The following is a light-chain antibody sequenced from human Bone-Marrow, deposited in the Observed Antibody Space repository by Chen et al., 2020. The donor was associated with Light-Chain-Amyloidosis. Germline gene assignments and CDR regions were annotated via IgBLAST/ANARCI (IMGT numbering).Light chain of an antibody. CDR2: FAS. CDR3: HQSYSAWT. CDR1: EDIRVY. J-gene: IGKJ1*01. Sequence: DIQMTQSPSPISASLGDRVTITCRASEDIRVYLNWYQQKPGKAPKLLIYFASNLEAWVPSRFSGSGSGTDFTRTISSLQPEDSATYYCHQSYSAWTFVQGTKVDIK. V-gene: IGKV1-39*01.